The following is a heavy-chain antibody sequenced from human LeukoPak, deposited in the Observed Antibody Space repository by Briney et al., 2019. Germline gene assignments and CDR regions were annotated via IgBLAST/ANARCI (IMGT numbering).Heavy chain of an antibody. CDR1: EFTFSRFA. CDR3: ATHLGSHSFLFYFMDV. D-gene: IGHD2-21*01. Sequence: GGSLRLSCEASEFTFSRFAMSWIRQPPGTGLEWVSTLSGSGGATYYADSVKGRFTTSRDNSKDTLYLQMDNLRADDPAVYYCATHLGSHSFLFYFMDVWGKGTSVIVSS. J-gene: IGHJ6*03. CDR2: LSGSGGAT. V-gene: IGHV3-23*01.